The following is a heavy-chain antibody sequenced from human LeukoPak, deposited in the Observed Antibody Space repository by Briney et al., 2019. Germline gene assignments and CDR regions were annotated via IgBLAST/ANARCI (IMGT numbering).Heavy chain of an antibody. CDR3: ARTGSHYYYYYMDV. V-gene: IGHV4-34*01. CDR1: GGSFSGYY. Sequence: PSETLSLTCAVYGGSFSGYYWSWIRQPPGKGLEWIGEINHSGSTNYNPSLKSRVTISVDTSKNQFSLKLSPVTAADTAVYSCARTGSHYYYYYMDVWGKGTTVTVSS. J-gene: IGHJ6*03. D-gene: IGHD3-10*01. CDR2: INHSGST.